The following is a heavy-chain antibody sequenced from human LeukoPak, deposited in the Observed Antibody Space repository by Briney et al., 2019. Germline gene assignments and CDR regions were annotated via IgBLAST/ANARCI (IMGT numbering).Heavy chain of an antibody. CDR3: ARDLAYSRLDY. D-gene: IGHD5-18*01. CDR1: GFTFSSYA. V-gene: IGHV3-7*01. Sequence: GGSLRLSCAASGFTFSSYAMNWVRQAPGKGLEWVASINPDGNKKYSADSVKGRFTISRDNAENSLYLQMNSLRVEDTAFYYCARDLAYSRLDYWGQGMLVTVSS. CDR2: INPDGNKK. J-gene: IGHJ4*02.